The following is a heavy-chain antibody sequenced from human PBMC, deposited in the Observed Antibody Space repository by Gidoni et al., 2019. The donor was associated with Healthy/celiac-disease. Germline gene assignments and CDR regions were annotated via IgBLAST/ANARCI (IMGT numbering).Heavy chain of an antibody. V-gene: IGHV4-39*01. CDR3: ARQRDIAAAGPSYYYYYYMDV. Sequence: EWIGSIYYSGSTYYNPSLKSRVTISVDTSKNQFSLKLSSVTAADTAVYYCARQRDIAAAGPSYYYYYYMDVWGKGTTVTVSS. J-gene: IGHJ6*03. D-gene: IGHD6-13*01. CDR2: IYYSGST.